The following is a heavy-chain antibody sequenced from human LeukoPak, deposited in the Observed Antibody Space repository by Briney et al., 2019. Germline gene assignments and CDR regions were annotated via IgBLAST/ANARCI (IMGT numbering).Heavy chain of an antibody. Sequence: GGSLRLSCAASGFTFSSYAMSWVRQAPGEGLEWVSTISGSGDNTFYADSVKGRFTISRDNSKNTLYLQMSSLRAEDTAVYYCAKASRVIVVADAFDIWGQGTMVTVSS. CDR2: ISGSGDNT. V-gene: IGHV3-23*01. J-gene: IGHJ3*02. CDR3: AKASRVIVVADAFDI. CDR1: GFTFSSYA. D-gene: IGHD3-22*01.